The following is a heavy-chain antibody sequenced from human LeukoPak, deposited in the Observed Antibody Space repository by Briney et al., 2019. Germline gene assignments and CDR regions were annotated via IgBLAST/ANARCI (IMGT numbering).Heavy chain of an antibody. CDR1: GGSISGYY. CDR2: IYYSGST. Sequence: SGTLSLTCSVSGGSISGYYWSWIRQPPGKGLEWIGYIYYSGSTNYSPSLKSRVTISVDTSKKQFSLKLSSVTAADTAVYYCARQLGRAYFDYWGQGTLVTVSS. J-gene: IGHJ4*02. V-gene: IGHV4-59*08. CDR3: ARQLGRAYFDY. D-gene: IGHD7-27*01.